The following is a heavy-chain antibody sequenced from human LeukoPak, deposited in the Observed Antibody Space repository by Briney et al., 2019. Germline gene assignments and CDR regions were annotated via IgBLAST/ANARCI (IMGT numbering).Heavy chain of an antibody. Sequence: PGRSLRPSCAASGFTFSSYAMHWVRQAPGKGLEWVAVISYDGSNKYYAHSVKGRFTISRDNSKNTLYLQMNSLRAEDTAVYYCARDFTSPPGYWGQGTLVTVSS. CDR1: GFTFSSYA. CDR2: ISYDGSNK. V-gene: IGHV3-30*04. CDR3: ARDFTSPPGY. D-gene: IGHD3-10*01. J-gene: IGHJ4*02.